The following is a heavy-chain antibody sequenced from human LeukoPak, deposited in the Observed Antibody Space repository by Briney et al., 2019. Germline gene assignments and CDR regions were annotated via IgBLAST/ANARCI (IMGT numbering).Heavy chain of an antibody. J-gene: IGHJ5*02. V-gene: IGHV1-69*05. D-gene: IGHD5-24*01. CDR3: ARGRELNWFDP. CDR2: IIPIFGTA. Sequence: VASVKVSCKASGGTFSSYAISWVRQAPGQGLEWMGGIIPIFGTANYAQKFQGRVTMTRDTSTSTVYMELSSLRSEDTAVYYCARGRELNWFDPWGQGTLVTVSS. CDR1: GGTFSSYA.